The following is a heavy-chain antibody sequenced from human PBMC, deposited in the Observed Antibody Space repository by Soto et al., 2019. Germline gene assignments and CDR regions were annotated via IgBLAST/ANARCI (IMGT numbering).Heavy chain of an antibody. CDR1: GFTFSSYA. Sequence: GSLRLSCAASGFTFSSYAMSWVRQAPGKGLEWVSAISGSGGSTYYADSVKGRFTISRDNSKNTLYLQMNSLRAEDTAVYYCARPPAVAVYYFDYWGQGALVTVSS. D-gene: IGHD6-19*01. CDR3: ARPPAVAVYYFDY. CDR2: ISGSGGST. V-gene: IGHV3-23*01. J-gene: IGHJ4*02.